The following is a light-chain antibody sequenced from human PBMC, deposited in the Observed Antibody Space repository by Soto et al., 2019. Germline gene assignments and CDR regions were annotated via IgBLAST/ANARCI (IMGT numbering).Light chain of an antibody. CDR1: QGISSD. J-gene: IGKJ1*01. Sequence: AIRMTQSPSSLSASTGDRVTITCRASQGISSDLAWYQQKPGKAPKLLIYAASTLQSGVHSRFSGIGSGTDCTLTSRGLQSEDVASYHCQQYYIYPRPFGQGTKVQLK. CDR3: QQYYIYPRP. CDR2: AAS. V-gene: IGKV1-8*01.